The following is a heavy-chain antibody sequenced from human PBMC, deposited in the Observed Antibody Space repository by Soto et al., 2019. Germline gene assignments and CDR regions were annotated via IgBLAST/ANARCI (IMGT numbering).Heavy chain of an antibody. V-gene: IGHV4-59*01. CDR1: GGSISSYY. Sequence: SETLSLTCTVSGGSISSYYWSWIRQPPGKGLEWIGYIYYSGSTNYNPSLKSRVTISADTSKNQFSLKLSSVTAADTAVYYCAGTYYYDSSGYYYSPFDYWGQGTLVTVS. CDR3: AGTYYYDSSGYYYSPFDY. D-gene: IGHD3-22*01. CDR2: IYYSGST. J-gene: IGHJ4*02.